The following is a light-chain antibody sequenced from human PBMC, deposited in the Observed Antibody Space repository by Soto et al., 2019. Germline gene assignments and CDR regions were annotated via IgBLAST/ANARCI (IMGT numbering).Light chain of an antibody. CDR2: DAS. Sequence: DIPMTQSPSTLSASVGDRVTINCRASQSISMWVAWYQQKSGKAPKLLIYDASNLENGVPSRFSGSGYGTEFTLTISSLQPDDFATYYCQQYRSFSPLTFGGGTKVEIK. CDR3: QQYRSFSPLT. V-gene: IGKV1-5*01. CDR1: QSISMW. J-gene: IGKJ4*01.